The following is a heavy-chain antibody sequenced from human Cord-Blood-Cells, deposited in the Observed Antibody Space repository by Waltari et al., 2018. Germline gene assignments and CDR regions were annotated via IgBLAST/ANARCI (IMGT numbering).Heavy chain of an antibody. CDR2: ISSSSSYI. CDR3: ARESDTAMAPFDY. D-gene: IGHD5-18*01. CDR1: GFPFSAYS. Sequence: EVQLVASGGGLVKPGGSLRLSCAASGFPFSAYSRNWFRQAPGKGLEWVSSISSSSSYIYYADSVKGRFTISRDNAKNSLYLQMNSLRAEDTAVYYCARESDTAMAPFDYWGQGTLVTVSS. J-gene: IGHJ4*02. V-gene: IGHV3-21*01.